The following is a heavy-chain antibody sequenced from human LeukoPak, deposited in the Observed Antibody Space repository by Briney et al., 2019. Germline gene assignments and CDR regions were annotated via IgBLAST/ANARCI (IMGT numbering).Heavy chain of an antibody. CDR1: GFTFSSYG. D-gene: IGHD6-13*01. Sequence: GGSLRLPCAASGFTFSSYGMHWVRQAPGKGLEWVAVIWYDGSNKYYADSVKGRFTISRDNSKNTLYLQMNSLRAEDTAVYYCAKDGYSSSWYNRGGYYYGMDVWGQGTTVTVSS. V-gene: IGHV3-30*02. CDR2: IWYDGSNK. J-gene: IGHJ6*02. CDR3: AKDGYSSSWYNRGGYYYGMDV.